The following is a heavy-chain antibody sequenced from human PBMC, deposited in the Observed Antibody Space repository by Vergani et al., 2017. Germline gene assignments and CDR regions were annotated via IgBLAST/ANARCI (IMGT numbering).Heavy chain of an antibody. CDR1: GFTFSSYS. CDR2: ISRSSSYI. Sequence: EVQLVESGGGLVKPGGSLRLSCAASGFTFSSYSMNWVRQAPGKGLEWVSSISRSSSYIYYADSVKGRFTISRDNAKNSLYLQMNSLRAEDTAVYYCARDLPPYSSGPLAYWGQGTLVTVSS. V-gene: IGHV3-21*01. CDR3: ARDLPPYSSGPLAY. J-gene: IGHJ4*02. D-gene: IGHD6-19*01.